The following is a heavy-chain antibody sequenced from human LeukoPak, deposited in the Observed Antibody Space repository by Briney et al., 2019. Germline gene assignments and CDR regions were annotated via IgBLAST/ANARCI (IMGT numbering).Heavy chain of an antibody. J-gene: IGHJ4*02. Sequence: SETLSLTCTVSGGSISSYYWSWIRQPPGKGLEWIGYIYYSGSTNYNPSLKSRVTISVETSKNQFSLKLSSVTAADTAVYYCARDSGYSYGDFDYWGQGTLVTVSS. D-gene: IGHD5-18*01. CDR2: IYYSGST. CDR1: GGSISSYY. CDR3: ARDSGYSYGDFDY. V-gene: IGHV4-59*01.